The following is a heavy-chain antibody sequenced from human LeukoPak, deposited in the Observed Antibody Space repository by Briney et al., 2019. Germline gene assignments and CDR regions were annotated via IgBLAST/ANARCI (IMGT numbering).Heavy chain of an antibody. Sequence: GGSLRLSCVASGFTFDDYAMHWVRQAPGKGLEWVSGISWNSGSIGYADSVKGRFTISRDNAKNSLYLQMNSLRAEDTALYYCAKGYYGSGSYYTNPPDYWGQGTLVTVSS. J-gene: IGHJ4*02. CDR1: GFTFDDYA. CDR2: ISWNSGSI. CDR3: AKGYYGSGSYYTNPPDY. D-gene: IGHD3-10*01. V-gene: IGHV3-9*01.